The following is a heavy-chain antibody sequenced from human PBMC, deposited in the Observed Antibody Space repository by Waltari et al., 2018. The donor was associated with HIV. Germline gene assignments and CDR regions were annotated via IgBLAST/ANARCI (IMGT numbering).Heavy chain of an antibody. CDR3: ARASHYIEFSTFDGDYYFDF. CDR2: INRDGSSR. V-gene: IGHV3-74*01. Sequence: VQLVESGGGSIKAGGSLRLSCAASGFSVRNHWMDWVRQGPGKGLVWVERINRDGSSRNYADAVKGRFVISRDNARNTGYLQLNNLKVEDTAVYFCARASHYIEFSTFDGDYYFDFWGRGTRVAVSS. CDR1: GFSVRNHW. D-gene: IGHD3-3*02. J-gene: IGHJ4*02.